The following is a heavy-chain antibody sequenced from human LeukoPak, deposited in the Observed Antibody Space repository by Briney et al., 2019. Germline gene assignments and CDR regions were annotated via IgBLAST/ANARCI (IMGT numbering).Heavy chain of an antibody. V-gene: IGHV4-59*01. CDR3: ARGGYDSSGYHDNYFDY. Sequence: SETLSLTCTVSGGSISSYHWNWLRQPPGKGLEWIGRVFYSGSTNYNPSLKSRVTTSVDTSKNQFSLKLSSVTAADTAVYYCARGGYDSSGYHDNYFDYWGQGTLVTVSS. J-gene: IGHJ4*02. CDR2: VFYSGST. CDR1: GGSISSYH. D-gene: IGHD3-22*01.